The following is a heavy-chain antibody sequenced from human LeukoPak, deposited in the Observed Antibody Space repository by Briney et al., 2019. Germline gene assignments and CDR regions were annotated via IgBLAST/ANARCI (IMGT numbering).Heavy chain of an antibody. D-gene: IGHD4-17*01. Sequence: GGSLRLSCAASGFTFRSYAMSWVRQAPGKGLEWVSSISDSGGSTYYADSVKGRLTISRDNSKNTLYLQMNSLRAEDTAVYYCAKDRTVTMFSDDAFDIWGQVTMVTVSS. CDR2: ISDSGGST. CDR3: AKDRTVTMFSDDAFDI. CDR1: GFTFRSYA. J-gene: IGHJ3*02. V-gene: IGHV3-23*01.